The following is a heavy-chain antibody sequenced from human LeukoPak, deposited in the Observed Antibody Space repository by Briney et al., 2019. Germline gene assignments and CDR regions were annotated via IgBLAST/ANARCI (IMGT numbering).Heavy chain of an antibody. CDR1: GGSFSGYY. V-gene: IGHV4-34*01. CDR3: ARRDGYKLGVDY. CDR2: INHSGST. J-gene: IGHJ4*02. D-gene: IGHD5-24*01. Sequence: PSETLSLTCAVYGGSFSGYYWSWIRQPPGKGLEWIGEINHSGSTNYNPSLKSRVTISVDTSKNQFSLKLSSVTAADTAVYYCARRDGYKLGVDYWGQGTLVTVSS.